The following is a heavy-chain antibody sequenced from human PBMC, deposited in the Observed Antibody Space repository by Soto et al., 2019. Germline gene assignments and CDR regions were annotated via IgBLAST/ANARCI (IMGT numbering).Heavy chain of an antibody. CDR1: GYSFTSYW. CDR2: IDPSDSYT. V-gene: IGHV5-10-1*01. J-gene: IGHJ6*02. CDR3: ARQPHYYYYGMDV. Sequence: PGEPMKISCNGSGYSFTSYWISRVRQMPGKGLEWMGRIDPSDSYTNYSPSFQGHVTISADKSISTAYLQWSSLKASDTAMYYCARQPHYYYYGMDVWGQGTTVTVSS.